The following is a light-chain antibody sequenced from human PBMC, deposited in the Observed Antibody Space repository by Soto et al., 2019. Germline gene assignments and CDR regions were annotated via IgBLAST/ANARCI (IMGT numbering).Light chain of an antibody. V-gene: IGKV3D-20*02. CDR2: GAS. CDR3: QQRSDWPSIS. Sequence: LTQSPGTLSLSQGQRATLSCRASQSVSSSSLAWYQQRPGQAPRLLIYGASSRATGIPARFSGSGSGTDFTLTISSLESEDSAVYYCQQRSDWPSISFGQGTRLEIK. CDR1: QSVSSSS. J-gene: IGKJ5*01.